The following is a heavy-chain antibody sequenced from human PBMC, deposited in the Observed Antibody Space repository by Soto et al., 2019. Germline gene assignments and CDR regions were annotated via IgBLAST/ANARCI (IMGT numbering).Heavy chain of an antibody. CDR1: SGSISSSNW. J-gene: IGHJ4*02. V-gene: IGHV4-4*02. CDR3: ARDQRDSSGWGVGYYFDY. CDR2: IYHSGST. D-gene: IGHD6-19*01. Sequence: QVQLQESGPGLVKPSGTLSLTCAVSSGSISSSNWWSWVCQPPGKGLEWIGEIYHSGSTNYNPSLKSRVTISVDKSKNQFSLKLSSVTAADTAVYYCARDQRDSSGWGVGYYFDYWGQGTLVTDSS.